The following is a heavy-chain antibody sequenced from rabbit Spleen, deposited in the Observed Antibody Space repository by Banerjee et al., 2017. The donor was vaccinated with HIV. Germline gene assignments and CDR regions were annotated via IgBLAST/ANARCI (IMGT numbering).Heavy chain of an antibody. CDR1: GFSFRSNYW. CDR3: ARSPSFGTTL. D-gene: IGHD5-1*01. CDR2: INCATGKA. Sequence: EQLEESGGELVKPGASLTLTCTASGFSFRSNYWICWVRQAPGKGLEWIACINCATGKAVYASWAKGRFTISKASSTTVTLQMTSLTAADTATYFCARSPSFGTTLWGPGTLVTVS. V-gene: IGHV1S45*01. J-gene: IGHJ4*01.